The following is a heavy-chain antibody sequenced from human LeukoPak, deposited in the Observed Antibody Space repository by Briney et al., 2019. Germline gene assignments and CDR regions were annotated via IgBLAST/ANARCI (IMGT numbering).Heavy chain of an antibody. D-gene: IGHD2-2*01. V-gene: IGHV1-2*02. J-gene: IGHJ4*02. Sequence: GASVKVSCKASGYTFTGYCMHWVRQAPGQGLEWMGWINPNSGGTNYAQKFQGRVTMTRDTSISTAYMELSRLRSDDTAVYYCAYNLLYCSSTSCSEPNFDYWGQRTLVTVSS. CDR1: GYTFTGYC. CDR2: INPNSGGT. CDR3: AYNLLYCSSTSCSEPNFDY.